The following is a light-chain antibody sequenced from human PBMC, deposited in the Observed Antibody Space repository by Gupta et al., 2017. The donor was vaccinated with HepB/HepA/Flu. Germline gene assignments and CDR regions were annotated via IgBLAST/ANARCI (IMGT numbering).Light chain of an antibody. Sequence: EIVLTQSPATLSVSPGERATLSCRASENIRTNLAWYQQRPGQGPRLLIYGAFTRATGIPTRFSGSGSGTEFTLTISSLQSEDSAFYSCLQDEDWPLTFGGGTKVEIK. CDR3: LQDEDWPLT. V-gene: IGKV3-15*01. CDR2: GAF. CDR1: ENIRTN. J-gene: IGKJ4*01.